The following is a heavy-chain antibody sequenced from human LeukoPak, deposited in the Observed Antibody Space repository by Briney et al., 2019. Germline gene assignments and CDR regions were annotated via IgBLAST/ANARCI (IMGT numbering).Heavy chain of an antibody. CDR1: GGSISSSSYY. D-gene: IGHD3-16*01. Sequence: SETLSLTCTVSGGSISSSSYYWGWIRQPPGKGLEWIGSIYYSGSTYYNPSLKSRVTISVDTSKNQFSLKLSSVTAADTAVYYCARDIRYVRGAEGYMDVWGKGTTVTVSS. J-gene: IGHJ6*03. V-gene: IGHV4-39*07. CDR2: IYYSGST. CDR3: ARDIRYVRGAEGYMDV.